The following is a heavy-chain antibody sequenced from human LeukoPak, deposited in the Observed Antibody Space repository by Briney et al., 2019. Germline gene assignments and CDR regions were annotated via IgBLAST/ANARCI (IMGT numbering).Heavy chain of an antibody. CDR2: IRSKGYGGTT. CDR3: ARNWGSGSFDY. Sequence: GGSLRLSCTASGFTFDNYAMGWYRQAPGKGLEWISFIRSKGYGGTTDYAASVKGRFAMSRDDSKGIAYLQMDSLKTEDTPVYYCARNWGSGSFDYWGPGTLVTVSS. CDR1: GFTFDNYA. J-gene: IGHJ4*02. V-gene: IGHV3-49*03. D-gene: IGHD7-27*01.